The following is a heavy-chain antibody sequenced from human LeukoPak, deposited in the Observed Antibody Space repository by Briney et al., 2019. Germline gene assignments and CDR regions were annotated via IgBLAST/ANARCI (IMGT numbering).Heavy chain of an antibody. D-gene: IGHD6-13*01. CDR1: GFTFSSYA. J-gene: IGHJ4*02. CDR3: ARISSSIDY. Sequence: PGGSLRLSCSASGFTFSSYAMHWVRQDPGKGLEFVSAISTNAGSTYYADPVKGRFTISRDNSKNTLFLQMSNLRAEDTAVYYCARISSSIDYWGQGTLVTVSS. V-gene: IGHV3-64D*06. CDR2: ISTNAGST.